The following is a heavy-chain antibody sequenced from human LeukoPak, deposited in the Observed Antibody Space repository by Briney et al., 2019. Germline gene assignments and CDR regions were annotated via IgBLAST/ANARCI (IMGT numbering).Heavy chain of an antibody. D-gene: IGHD4-17*01. CDR2: IWYDGSNK. V-gene: IGHV3-33*08. CDR3: ARALDYGFYYYGMDV. J-gene: IGHJ6*02. Sequence: GRSLRLSCAASGFTFSSYGMHWVRQAPGKGLEWVAVIWYDGSNKYYADSVKGRFTISRDNSKNTLYLQMNSLRAEDTAVYYCARALDYGFYYYGMDVWGQGTTVTVSS. CDR1: GFTFSSYG.